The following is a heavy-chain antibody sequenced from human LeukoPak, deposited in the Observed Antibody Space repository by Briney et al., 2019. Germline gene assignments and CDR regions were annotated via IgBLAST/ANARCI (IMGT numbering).Heavy chain of an antibody. CDR1: GFTFSSYA. V-gene: IGHV3-23*01. Sequence: GGSLRLSCAASGFTFSSYAMSWVRQAPGKGLEWVSAISGSGDSTYYADSVKGRFTISRDNSKNTLYLQMNSLRAEDTAVYYCAKDMVRGVIITTGTVDYWGQGTLVTVSS. D-gene: IGHD3-10*01. CDR2: ISGSGDST. J-gene: IGHJ4*02. CDR3: AKDMVRGVIITTGTVDY.